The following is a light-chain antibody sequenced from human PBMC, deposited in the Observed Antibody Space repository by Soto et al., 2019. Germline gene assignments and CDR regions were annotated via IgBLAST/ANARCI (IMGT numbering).Light chain of an antibody. J-gene: IGKJ1*01. V-gene: IGKV1-5*01. CDR3: QQYSSYWT. Sequence: DIQMTQSPSTLSASVRDRVTITCRASQSISSWLAWYQQKPGKAPELLIYDASSLESGVPSRFSGSGSGTEFTLTISSLQPDDFATYYCQQYSSYWTFGQGTKVDI. CDR1: QSISSW. CDR2: DAS.